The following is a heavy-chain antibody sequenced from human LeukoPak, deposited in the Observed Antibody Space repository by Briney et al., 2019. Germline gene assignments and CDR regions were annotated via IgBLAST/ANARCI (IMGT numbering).Heavy chain of an antibody. CDR2: IYSSGST. CDR1: GGPISDYF. Sequence: PSETLSLTCTVSGGPISDYFWSWIRQPAGKGLEWIGRIYSSGSTLYNPSLKSRVTMSVDTSKNQFSLRLTSVTAADTAVYYCARGPYCGDDCYFDSWGRGTLFTVSS. J-gene: IGHJ4*02. D-gene: IGHD2-21*01. V-gene: IGHV4-4*07. CDR3: ARGPYCGDDCYFDS.